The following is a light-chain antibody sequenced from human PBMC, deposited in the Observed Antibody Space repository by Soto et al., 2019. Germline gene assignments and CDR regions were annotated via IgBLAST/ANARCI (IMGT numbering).Light chain of an antibody. CDR3: QQYNNWPPWT. J-gene: IGKJ1*01. CDR1: QSVSSN. Sequence: EIVMTQSPATLSVSPGERATLSCRASQSVSSNLAWYQQKPGQAPRLLIYGASTRATGIPARFSGSGSGTEFTLNIRSLQSEDFALYYCQQYNNWPPWTLAQGTNVDIK. CDR2: GAS. V-gene: IGKV3-15*01.